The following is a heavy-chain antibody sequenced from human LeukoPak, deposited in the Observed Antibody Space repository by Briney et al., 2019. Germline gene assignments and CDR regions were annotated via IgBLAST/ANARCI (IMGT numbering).Heavy chain of an antibody. CDR2: IKQDGSEK. V-gene: IGHV3-7*01. D-gene: IGHD3-9*01. CDR1: GFTFSSNG. J-gene: IGHJ6*02. CDR3: AREDILTGYYYYGMDV. Sequence: GGSLRLSCAASGFTFSSNGMHWVRQAPGKGLEWVANIKQDGSEKYYVDSVKGRFTISRDNAKNSLYLQMNSLRAEDTAVYYCAREDILTGYYYYGMDVWGQGTTVTVSS.